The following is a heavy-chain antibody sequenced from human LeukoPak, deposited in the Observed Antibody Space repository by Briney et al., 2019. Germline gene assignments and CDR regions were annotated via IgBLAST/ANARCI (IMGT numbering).Heavy chain of an antibody. CDR3: AKDRLSIYNWFDP. D-gene: IGHD2/OR15-2a*01. CDR2: ISGSGGST. Sequence: PGGSLRLSCAASDFTFNKDWMNWVRQAPGKGLEWVSAISGSGGSTYYADSVKGRFTISRDNSKNTLYLQMNSLRAEDTAVYYCAKDRLSIYNWFDPWGQGTLVTVSS. J-gene: IGHJ5*02. CDR1: DFTFNKDW. V-gene: IGHV3-23*01.